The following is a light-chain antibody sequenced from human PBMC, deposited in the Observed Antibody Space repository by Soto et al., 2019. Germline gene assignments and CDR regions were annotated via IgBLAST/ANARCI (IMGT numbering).Light chain of an antibody. V-gene: IGKV1-5*01. J-gene: IGKJ1*01. CDR3: QHYGGMWT. CDR1: QSISAW. Sequence: DIQMTQSPSTLSASVGDRVTITCRASQSISAWLAWYQQKPGKAPKLLIYDASNLEAGVPSRFRGSGSGTDFTFTISRLQPEDIATYYCQHYGGMWTFGQGTKVDIK. CDR2: DAS.